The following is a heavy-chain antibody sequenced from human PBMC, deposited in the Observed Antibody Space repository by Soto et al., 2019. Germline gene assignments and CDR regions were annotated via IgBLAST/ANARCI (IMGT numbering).Heavy chain of an antibody. D-gene: IGHD6-13*01. V-gene: IGHV5-10-1*01. CDR3: ARCLAGIAAPGPTTWLLSLDP. CDR2: IDPSDSYT. CDR1: GYTFTSYW. Sequence: GESLKISCKGSGYTFTSYWISWVRQMPGKGLEWMGKIDPSDSYTNYSPSFQGHVTISADKSISTAYLQWSSLKASDTAMYYCARCLAGIAAPGPTTWLLSLDPWGQGTLVTVSS. J-gene: IGHJ5*02.